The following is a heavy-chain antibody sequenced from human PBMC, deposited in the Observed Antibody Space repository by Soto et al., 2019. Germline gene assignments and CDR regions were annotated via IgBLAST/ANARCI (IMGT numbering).Heavy chain of an antibody. CDR1: GFTFSSYG. V-gene: IGHV3-30*18. CDR3: AKDPALWYSSGWYEA. J-gene: IGHJ5*02. Sequence: QVQLVESGGGVVQPGRSLRLSCAASGFTFSSYGMHWVRQAPGKGLEWVAVISYDGSNKYYADSVKGRFTISRDNSKNTLYLQMNSLRAEDTDVYYCAKDPALWYSSGWYEAWGQGTLVTVSS. CDR2: ISYDGSNK. D-gene: IGHD6-19*01.